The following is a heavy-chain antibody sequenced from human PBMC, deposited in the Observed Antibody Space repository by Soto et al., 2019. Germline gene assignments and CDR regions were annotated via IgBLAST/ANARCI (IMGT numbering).Heavy chain of an antibody. D-gene: IGHD2-15*01. CDR2: IYYTGST. J-gene: IGHJ5*02. V-gene: IGHV4-59*01. CDR1: GGSISTYY. CDR3: ARAVGPRGGWFDP. Sequence: SETLSLTCTVSGGSISTYYWSWIRQPPGKGLEWIGYIYYTGSTNYNPSLKSRVTISVDTSKDQFSLTVNSVTTADTAVYYCARAVGPRGGWFDPWGQGTLVTVSS.